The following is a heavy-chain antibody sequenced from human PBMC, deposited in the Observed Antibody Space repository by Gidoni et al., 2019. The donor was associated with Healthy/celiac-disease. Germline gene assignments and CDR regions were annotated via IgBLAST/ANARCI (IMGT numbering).Heavy chain of an antibody. CDR1: GYSFTSYW. J-gene: IGHJ4*02. CDR3: ARLAFPPPDY. D-gene: IGHD2-21*01. Sequence: EVQLVLSVAEVKKPGQSLQISCKGSGYSFTSYWIGRGRQIRGKGLEWMEIIYPGDSDTRYSPYFQGQVTRSADKFNSTAYLQWSSLKASDTAMYYCARLAFPPPDYWGQGTLVTVSS. CDR2: IYPGDSDT. V-gene: IGHV5-51*01.